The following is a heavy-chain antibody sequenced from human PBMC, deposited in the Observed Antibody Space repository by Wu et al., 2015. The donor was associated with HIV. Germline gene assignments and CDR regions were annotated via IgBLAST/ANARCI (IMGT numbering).Heavy chain of an antibody. CDR3: ARDPDYPDYGDYSDY. Sequence: QVQLVQSGAEVKKPGSSVKVSCKASGDTFNSYAISWVRQAPGQGLEWMGGIIPIFGTANYAQKFQGRVTIITDESTSTAYMELSSLRSDDTAVYYCARDPDYPDYGDYSDYWGQGTLVTVSS. D-gene: IGHD4-17*01. CDR1: GDTFNSYA. CDR2: IIPIFGTA. J-gene: IGHJ4*02. V-gene: IGHV1-69*05.